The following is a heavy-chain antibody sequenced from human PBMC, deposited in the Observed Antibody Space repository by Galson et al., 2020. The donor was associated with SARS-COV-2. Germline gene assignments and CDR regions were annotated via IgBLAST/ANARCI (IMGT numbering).Heavy chain of an antibody. CDR3: ARIDSSGCRGNY. V-gene: IGHV2-70*11. Sequence: DSGPTLVKPTQTLTLTCTFSGFSLSTSGMCVNWIRQPPGKALEWLARIDWDDDEYYSTSLKTRLTISKDTSKNQVVLTMTNMDPVDTATYYCARIDSSGCRGNYWGQGTLVTVSS. CDR2: IDWDDDE. D-gene: IGHD6-19*01. CDR1: GFSLSTSGMC. J-gene: IGHJ4*02.